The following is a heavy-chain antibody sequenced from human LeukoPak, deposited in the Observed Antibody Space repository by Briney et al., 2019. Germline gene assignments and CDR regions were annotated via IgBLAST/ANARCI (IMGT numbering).Heavy chain of an antibody. V-gene: IGHV5-51*01. D-gene: IGHD1-26*01. J-gene: IGHJ4*02. CDR3: ARGSGSYHTAYMN. Sequence: GESLKISCRGSGYSFTSYWIGWVRQMPGKGLEWMGIIYPGDSDTRYSPSFQGQVTISADKSLSTAYLQWSSLKASDTAMYYCARGSGSYHTAYMNWGQGSPVTVSS. CDR2: IYPGDSDT. CDR1: GYSFTSYW.